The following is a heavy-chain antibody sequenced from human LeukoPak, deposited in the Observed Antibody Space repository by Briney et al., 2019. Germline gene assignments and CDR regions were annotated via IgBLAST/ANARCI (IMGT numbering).Heavy chain of an antibody. CDR2: IYSSGNT. Sequence: GSLRLSCAASGFTVSSNYMSWVRQPPGKGLEWFGSIYSSGNTYYNPSLKSRVTISVDTSKNHFSLKLSSVTAADTAVYYCARHRWTGTFNFDYWGQGTLVAVSS. CDR1: GFTVSSNY. V-gene: IGHV4-39*01. J-gene: IGHJ4*02. CDR3: ARHRWTGTFNFDY. D-gene: IGHD1-14*01.